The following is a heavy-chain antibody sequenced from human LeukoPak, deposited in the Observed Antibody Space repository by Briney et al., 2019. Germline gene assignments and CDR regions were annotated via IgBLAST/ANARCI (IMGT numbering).Heavy chain of an antibody. J-gene: IGHJ6*02. CDR1: GFTFSSYE. CDR3: AKAFRGSGYFHYYYYYGMDV. V-gene: IGHV3-30*18. Sequence: PGGSLRLSCAASGFTFSSYEMIWVRQAPGKGLEWVAVISYDGSNKYYADSVKGRFTISRDNSKNTLYLQMNSLRAEDTAVYYCAKAFRGSGYFHYYYYYGMDVWGQGTTVTVSS. CDR2: ISYDGSNK. D-gene: IGHD3-22*01.